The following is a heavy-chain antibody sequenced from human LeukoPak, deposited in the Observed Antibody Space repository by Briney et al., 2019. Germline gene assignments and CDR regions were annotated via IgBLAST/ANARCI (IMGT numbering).Heavy chain of an antibody. V-gene: IGHV3-30*04. Sequence: GGSLRHSCAASGFTFNSYSMHWVRQAPGKGLEWVTAISDDGSNKYYADSVKGRFTISRDNSKNTLYLQMNSLRAEDTAVYYCAGPPSTDRYYFDYWGQGTLVTVSS. CDR1: GFTFNSYS. CDR3: AGPPSTDRYYFDY. CDR2: ISDDGSNK. J-gene: IGHJ4*02. D-gene: IGHD4-17*01.